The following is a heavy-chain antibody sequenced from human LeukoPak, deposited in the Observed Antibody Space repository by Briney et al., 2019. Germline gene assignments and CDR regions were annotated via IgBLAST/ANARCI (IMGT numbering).Heavy chain of an antibody. Sequence: SETLSLTCAVSGYAISSGYYWGWIRQPPGKGRGWIGSIFHSGSTYYNPSLKSRSNMSVDTSKNQISLKLSSVTAADTAVYYCARASGSYGSGSYYYYGMDVWGKGTTVTVSS. CDR2: IFHSGST. CDR1: GYAISSGYY. CDR3: ARASGSYGSGSYYYYGMDV. V-gene: IGHV4-38-2*01. J-gene: IGHJ6*04. D-gene: IGHD3-10*01.